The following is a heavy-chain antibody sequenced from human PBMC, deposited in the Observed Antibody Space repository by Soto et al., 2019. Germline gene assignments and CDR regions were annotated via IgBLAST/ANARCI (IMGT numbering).Heavy chain of an antibody. J-gene: IGHJ4*02. CDR3: ARVDCGGDCYLIDY. V-gene: IGHV1-3*04. Sequence: EASVTVSCKASGYTFSNHAIQWVRPAPGQRLEWMGWINIGSGNTRYSQKFQGRVTISRDTSASTAYMELSSLSSEDTAVYYCARVDCGGDCYLIDYWGPGTLVTVSS. CDR1: GYTFSNHA. D-gene: IGHD2-21*02. CDR2: INIGSGNT.